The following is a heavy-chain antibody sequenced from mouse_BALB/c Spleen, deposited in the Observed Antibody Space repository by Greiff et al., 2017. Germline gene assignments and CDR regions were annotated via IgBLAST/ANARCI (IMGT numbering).Heavy chain of an antibody. J-gene: IGHJ4*01. Sequence: EVKLMESGPSLVKPSQTLSLTCSVTGDSITSGYWNWIRKFPGNKLEYMGYISYSGSTYYNPSLKSRISITRDTSKNQYYLQLNSVTTEDTATYYCARYPHYYGLYYYAMDYWGQGTSVTVSS. CDR2: ISYSGST. V-gene: IGHV3-8*02. CDR3: ARYPHYYGLYYYAMDY. D-gene: IGHD1-2*01. CDR1: GDSITSGY.